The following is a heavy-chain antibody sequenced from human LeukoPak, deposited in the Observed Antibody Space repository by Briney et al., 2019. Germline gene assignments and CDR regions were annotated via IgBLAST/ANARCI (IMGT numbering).Heavy chain of an antibody. J-gene: IGHJ4*02. D-gene: IGHD2-2*01. CDR1: GFTFSSYG. V-gene: IGHV3-30*02. Sequence: GGSLRLSCAASGFTFSSYGMHWVRQAPGKGLEWVAFIRYDGSNKYYADSVKGRFTISRDNSKNTLYLQMNSLRAEDTAVYYCAKDQIVVVPAAPVYFDYWGQETLVTVSS. CDR3: AKDQIVVVPAAPVYFDY. CDR2: IRYDGSNK.